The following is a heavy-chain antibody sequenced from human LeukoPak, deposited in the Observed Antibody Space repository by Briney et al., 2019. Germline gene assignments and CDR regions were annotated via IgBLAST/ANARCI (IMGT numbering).Heavy chain of an antibody. V-gene: IGHV1-69*06. CDR3: ARKDYYDSSGYSSSFDI. D-gene: IGHD3-22*01. J-gene: IGHJ3*02. CDR2: IIPIFGTA. CDR1: GGTFSSYA. Sequence: SVKVSCTASGGTFSSYAISWVRQAPGQGLEWMGGIIPIFGTANYAQKFQGRVTITADKSTSTAYMELSSLRSEDTAVYYSARKDYYDSSGYSSSFDIWGQGTMVTVSS.